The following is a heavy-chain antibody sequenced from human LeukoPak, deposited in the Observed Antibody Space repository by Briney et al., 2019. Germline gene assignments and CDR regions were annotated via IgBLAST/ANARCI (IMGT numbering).Heavy chain of an antibody. CDR3: ARDRRDSGGWYVEPAEYFQH. CDR1: GFSFNSYG. J-gene: IGHJ1*01. D-gene: IGHD6-19*01. CDR2: IRYDGNNK. Sequence: PGGSLRLSCAASGFSFNSYGMHWVRQAPGKGLEWVAFIRYDGNNKYYADSVKGRFTISRDSSKNTLYLQMNSLRAEDTAVYYCARDRRDSGGWYVEPAEYFQHWGQGTLVTVSS. V-gene: IGHV3-30*02.